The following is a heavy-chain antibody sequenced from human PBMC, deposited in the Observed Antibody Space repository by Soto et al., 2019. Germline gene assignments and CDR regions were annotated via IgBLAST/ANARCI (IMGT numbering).Heavy chain of an antibody. CDR3: ARVWGGAFDI. J-gene: IGHJ3*02. CDR2: IYYSGST. D-gene: IGHD3-10*01. Sequence: SETLSLTCTVSGGSISSYYWSWIRQPPGKGLEWIGYIYYSGSTNCNPSLKSRVTISVDTSKNQFSLKLSSVTAADTAVYYCARVWGGAFDIWGQGTMVTVSS. CDR1: GGSISSYY. V-gene: IGHV4-59*01.